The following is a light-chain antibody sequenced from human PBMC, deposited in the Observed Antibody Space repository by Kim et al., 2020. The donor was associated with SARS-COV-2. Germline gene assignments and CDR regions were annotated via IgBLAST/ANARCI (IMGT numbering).Light chain of an antibody. CDR1: QSVTSS. V-gene: IGKV3D-15*01. J-gene: IGKJ1*01. CDR2: AAS. Sequence: LSVSPGERATLSCRASQSVTSSLAWYQQKPGQAPRLLIYAASTRATGIPARFSGSGSGTEFTLTISSLQSEDFAVYYCQQYSNWWTFGQGTKLEI. CDR3: QQYSNWWT.